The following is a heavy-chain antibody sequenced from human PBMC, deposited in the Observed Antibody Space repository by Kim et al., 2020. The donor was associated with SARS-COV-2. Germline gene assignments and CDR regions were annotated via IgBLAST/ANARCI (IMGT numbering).Heavy chain of an antibody. CDR3: ARHSAAAGEFDY. CDR1: GFTFSSYG. D-gene: IGHD6-13*01. CDR2: ISYDGSNK. Sequence: GGSLRLSCAASGFTFSSYGMHWVRQAPGKGLEWVAVISYDGSNKYYADSVKGRFTISRDNSKNTLYLQMNSLRAEDTAVYYCARHSAAAGEFDYWGQGTL. J-gene: IGHJ4*02. V-gene: IGHV3-33*05.